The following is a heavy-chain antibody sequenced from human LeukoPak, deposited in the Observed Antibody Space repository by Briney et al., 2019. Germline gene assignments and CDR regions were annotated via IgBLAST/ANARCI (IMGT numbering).Heavy chain of an antibody. V-gene: IGHV4-34*01. CDR1: GGSFSGYY. Sequence: SETLSLTCAAYGGSFSGYYWSWIRQPPGKGLEWIGEINHSGSTNYNPSLKSRVTISVDTSKNQFSLKLSSVTAADTAVYYCARLGTLLWFGELFYDGRWFDPWGQGTLVTVSS. D-gene: IGHD3-10*01. J-gene: IGHJ5*02. CDR2: INHSGST. CDR3: ARLGTLLWFGELFYDGRWFDP.